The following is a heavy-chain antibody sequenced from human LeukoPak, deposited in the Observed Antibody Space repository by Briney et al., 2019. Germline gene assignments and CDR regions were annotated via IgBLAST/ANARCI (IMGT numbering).Heavy chain of an antibody. Sequence: SETLSLTCTVSGGSISSYYWSWIRQPPGKGLEWIGYIYYSGSTNYNPSLKSRVTISVDTSKNQFSLKLSSVTAADTAVYYCARVPRTTVDYYYYGTDVWGKGTTVTVSS. D-gene: IGHD4-23*01. V-gene: IGHV4-59*01. CDR1: GGSISSYY. J-gene: IGHJ6*04. CDR3: ARVPRTTVDYYYYGTDV. CDR2: IYYSGST.